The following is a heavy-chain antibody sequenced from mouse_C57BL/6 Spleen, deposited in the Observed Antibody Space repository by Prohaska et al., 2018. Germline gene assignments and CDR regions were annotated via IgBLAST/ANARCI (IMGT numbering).Heavy chain of an antibody. CDR3: AIYDYDGSWFAY. V-gene: IGHV1-18*01. D-gene: IGHD2-4*01. J-gene: IGHJ3*01. CDR2: INPNNGGT. Sequence: HGKSLEWIGDINPNNGGTIYNQKFKGKATLTVDKSSSTAYMELRSLTSEDTAVYYCAIYDYDGSWFAYWGQGTLVTVSA.